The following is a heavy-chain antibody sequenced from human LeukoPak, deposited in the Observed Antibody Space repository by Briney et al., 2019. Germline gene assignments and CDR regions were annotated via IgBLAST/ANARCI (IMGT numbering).Heavy chain of an antibody. Sequence: GGSLRLSCAASGFTVSTNYMSWVRQAPGKGLEWVSVIYSGGTTYYADSVKGRFTISRDNSKNMLYLQMNSLRAEDRAVYYCARDRGGSRSDCWGQGTLVTVSS. CDR1: GFTVSTNY. CDR2: IYSGGTT. D-gene: IGHD6-13*01. V-gene: IGHV3-66*01. CDR3: ARDRGGSRSDC. J-gene: IGHJ4*02.